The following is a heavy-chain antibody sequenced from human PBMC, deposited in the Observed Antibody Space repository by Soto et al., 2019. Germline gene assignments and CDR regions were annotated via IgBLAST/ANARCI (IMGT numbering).Heavy chain of an antibody. CDR3: ARRRIVVVPAAIRAFDI. Sequence: ASVKVSCKASGGTFSSYTISWVRQAPGQGLEWMGRIIPNSGNTGYAQKFQGRVTMTRNTSISTAYMELSSLRSEDTAVYYCARRRIVVVPAAIRAFDIWGQGTMVTVSS. CDR1: GGTFSSYT. J-gene: IGHJ3*02. D-gene: IGHD2-2*01. V-gene: IGHV1-8*02. CDR2: IIPNSGNT.